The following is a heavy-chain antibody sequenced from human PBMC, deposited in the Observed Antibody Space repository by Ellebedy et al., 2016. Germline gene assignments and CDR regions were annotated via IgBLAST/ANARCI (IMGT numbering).Heavy chain of an antibody. CDR3: ASSTVTMVQWSTRGYYMDV. V-gene: IGHV1-8*01. Sequence: ASVKVSCKASGYTFTSYDINWVRQATGQGLEWMGWMNPNSGNTGYAQKFQGRVTMTRNTSISTAYMELSSLRSEDTAVYYCASSTVTMVQWSTRGYYMDVWGKGTTVTVSS. CDR2: MNPNSGNT. CDR1: GYTFTSYD. D-gene: IGHD3-10*01. J-gene: IGHJ6*03.